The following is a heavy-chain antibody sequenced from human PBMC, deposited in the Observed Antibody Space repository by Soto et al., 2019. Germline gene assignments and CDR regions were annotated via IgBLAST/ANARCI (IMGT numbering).Heavy chain of an antibody. CDR1: GGSISSSSYY. Sequence: SETLSLTCTVSGGSISSSSYYWGWIRQPPGKGLEWIGYIYHSGSTYYNPSLKSRVTISVDKSKNQFSLKLSSVTAADTAVYYCARVKASGVNFDYWGQGTLVTVSS. V-gene: IGHV4-39*07. CDR2: IYHSGST. J-gene: IGHJ4*02. D-gene: IGHD3-10*01. CDR3: ARVKASGVNFDY.